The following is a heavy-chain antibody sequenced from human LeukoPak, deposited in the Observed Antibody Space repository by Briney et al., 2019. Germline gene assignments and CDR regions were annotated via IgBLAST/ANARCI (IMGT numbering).Heavy chain of an antibody. Sequence: GGSLRLSCAASGFTFSSYWMSWVRQAPGKVLEWVANIKQGGSEKYYVDSVKGRFTISRDNAKNSLYLQMNSLRAEDTAVYYCARAGGTYYGIAFDIWGQGTMVTVSS. CDR3: ARAGGTYYGIAFDI. CDR1: GFTFSSYW. D-gene: IGHD1-26*01. J-gene: IGHJ3*02. CDR2: IKQGGSEK. V-gene: IGHV3-7*01.